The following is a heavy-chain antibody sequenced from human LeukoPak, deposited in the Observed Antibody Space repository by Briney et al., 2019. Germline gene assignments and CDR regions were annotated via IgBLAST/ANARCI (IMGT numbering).Heavy chain of an antibody. CDR2: INHSGST. V-gene: IGHV4-34*01. Sequence: PSETLSLTCAVYGGSFSGYYWSWIRQPPGKGLEWIGEINHSGSTNYNPSLKSRVTISVDTSKNQFSLKLSSVTAADTAVYYCARSRLVGATFDYWGQGTLVTVSS. CDR3: ARSRLVGATFDY. CDR1: GGSFSGYY. D-gene: IGHD1-26*01. J-gene: IGHJ4*02.